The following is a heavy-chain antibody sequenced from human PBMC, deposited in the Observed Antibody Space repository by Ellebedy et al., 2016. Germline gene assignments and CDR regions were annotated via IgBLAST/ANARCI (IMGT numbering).Heavy chain of an antibody. J-gene: IGHJ4*02. CDR2: IYSGGST. Sequence: GESLKISCAASGFTVSSNYMSWVRQAPGKGLEWVSVIYSGGSTYYADSVKGRFTISRHNSKNTLYLQMNSLRAEDTAVYYCARDTRGVNPFDYWGQGTLVTVSS. D-gene: IGHD3-10*01. CDR3: ARDTRGVNPFDY. CDR1: GFTVSSNY. V-gene: IGHV3-53*04.